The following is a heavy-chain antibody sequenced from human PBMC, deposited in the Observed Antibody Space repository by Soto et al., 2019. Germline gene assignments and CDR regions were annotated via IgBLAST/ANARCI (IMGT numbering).Heavy chain of an antibody. CDR2: ISGSGIST. CDR3: AKEPVGPDWYFEL. Sequence: DVQLLESGGGLVQPGGSLRLSCTASGFTFRSYAMSWVRQAPGKGLEWVSGISGSGISTHYADSVKGRFTVSRDNSKTTLSLQMNSLRAEDTAVYNCAKEPVGPDWYFELWGRGTLVTVSS. CDR1: GFTFRSYA. J-gene: IGHJ2*01. V-gene: IGHV3-23*01.